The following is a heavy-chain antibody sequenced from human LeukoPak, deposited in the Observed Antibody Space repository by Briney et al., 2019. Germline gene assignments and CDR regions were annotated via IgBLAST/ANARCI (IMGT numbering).Heavy chain of an antibody. J-gene: IGHJ6*03. D-gene: IGHD3-22*01. Sequence: PSETLSLTCAVYGGYYWSWIRQPPGKGLEWIGEINHSGSTNYNPSLKSRVTISVDTSKNQFSLRLSSVTAADTAVYYCARRGCYDSRAYYYYYMDVWGKGTTVTVSS. V-gene: IGHV4-34*01. CDR1: GGYY. CDR3: ARRGCYDSRAYYYYYMDV. CDR2: INHSGST.